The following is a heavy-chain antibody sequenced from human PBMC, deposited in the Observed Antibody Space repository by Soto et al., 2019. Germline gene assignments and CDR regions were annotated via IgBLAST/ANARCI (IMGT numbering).Heavy chain of an antibody. CDR3: ARDMGKYDYVWGSPAAHLDY. J-gene: IGHJ4*02. CDR2: IQQDGSEK. V-gene: IGHV3-7*03. D-gene: IGHD3-16*01. Sequence: EVQLVESGGGLVQPGGSLRLSCAASGFTFSSYWMSWVRQAPGNGLELVANIQQDGSEKYYVDSVKGRFTISRDNAKKSLYLQMNSLRAEDTAVYYCARDMGKYDYVWGSPAAHLDYCGQGTLVTVSS. CDR1: GFTFSSYW.